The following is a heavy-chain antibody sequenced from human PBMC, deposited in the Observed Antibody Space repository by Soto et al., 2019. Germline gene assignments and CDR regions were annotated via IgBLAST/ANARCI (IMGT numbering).Heavy chain of an antibody. D-gene: IGHD3-9*01. J-gene: IGHJ5*02. CDR3: ARDDYDIVSCYSWFDP. CDR2: ISTSSSYI. V-gene: IGHV3-21*06. Sequence: GGSLRLSCAASGFTFNTYSMNWVRQAPGKGLEWVSSISTSSSYIYYADSVSGRFTFSRDDAKNSLYLQMSSLRAEDTAVYYCARDDYDIVSCYSWFDPWGQGTLVTVSS. CDR1: GFTFNTYS.